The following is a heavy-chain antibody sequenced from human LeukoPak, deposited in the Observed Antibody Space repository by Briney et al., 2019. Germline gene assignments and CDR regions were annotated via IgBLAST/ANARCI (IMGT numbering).Heavy chain of an antibody. J-gene: IGHJ4*02. CDR1: GGSISSYY. CDR2: MYYSGST. V-gene: IGHV4-59*12. CDR3: ARDGPYSSSWYLDY. D-gene: IGHD6-13*01. Sequence: SETLSLTCTVSGGSISSYYWSWIRQPPGKGLEWIGYMYYSGSTNYNPSLKSRVTISVDTSKNQFSLKLNSVTPEDTAVCYCARDGPYSSSWYLDYWGQGTLVTVSS.